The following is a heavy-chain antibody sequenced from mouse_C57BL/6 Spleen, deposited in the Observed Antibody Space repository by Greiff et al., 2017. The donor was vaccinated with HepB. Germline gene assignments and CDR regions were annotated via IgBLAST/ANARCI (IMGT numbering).Heavy chain of an antibody. CDR2: IYPGDGDT. CDR3: ARELDYDGAMDY. Sequence: QVQLKESGAELVKPGASVKISCKASGYAFSSYWMNWVKQRPGKGLEWIGQIYPGDGDTNYNGKFKGKATLTADKSSSTAYMQLSSLTSEDSAVYFCARELDYDGAMDYWGQGTSVTVSS. D-gene: IGHD2-4*01. V-gene: IGHV1-80*01. CDR1: GYAFSSYW. J-gene: IGHJ4*01.